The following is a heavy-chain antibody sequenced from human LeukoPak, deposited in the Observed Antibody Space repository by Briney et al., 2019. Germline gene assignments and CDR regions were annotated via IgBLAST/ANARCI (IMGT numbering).Heavy chain of an antibody. D-gene: IGHD3-22*01. CDR2: IKQDGSEK. CDR1: GFTFSSYW. V-gene: IGHV3-7*01. J-gene: IGHJ4*02. Sequence: GGSLRLSCAASGFTFSSYWMSWVRQAPGKGLEWVANIKQDGSEKYYVDSVKGRFTISRDNAKNSLYLQMNSLRAEDTAVYYCARDAYGDYYDSSGYLPGEDGYWGQGTLVTVSS. CDR3: ARDAYGDYYDSSGYLPGEDGY.